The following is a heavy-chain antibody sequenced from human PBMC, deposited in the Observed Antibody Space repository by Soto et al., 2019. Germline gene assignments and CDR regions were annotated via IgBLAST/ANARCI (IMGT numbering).Heavy chain of an antibody. V-gene: IGHV3-30-3*01. CDR3: ARGDREDIAVVIGARPGEYGVDV. CDR1: GFTFRIYA. D-gene: IGHD2-15*01. CDR2: ISYDGSNK. J-gene: IGHJ6*02. Sequence: QVQLVESGGGVVQPGRSLRLSCAAPGFTFRIYAMHWVRQAPGKGLERVAVISYDGSNKFYRDSVKGRFTISRDNSKNTLYLQINSLRYEDTAVYYCARGDREDIAVVIGARPGEYGVDVWGQGTTVTVSS.